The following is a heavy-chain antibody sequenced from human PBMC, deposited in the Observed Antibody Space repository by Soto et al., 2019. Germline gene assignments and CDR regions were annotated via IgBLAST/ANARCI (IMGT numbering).Heavy chain of an antibody. D-gene: IGHD1-26*01. CDR3: TREDILGARSFDY. CDR2: ISSGSKTI. CDR1: GFTFSSYS. J-gene: IGHJ4*02. Sequence: LRLSCAASGFTFSSYSVNWVRQAPGKGLEWVSYISSGSKTIYYADSVKGRFTVSRDNAKNSQYLQMNSLRDEDTAVYYCTREDILGARSFDYWGQGTLVTVSS. V-gene: IGHV3-48*02.